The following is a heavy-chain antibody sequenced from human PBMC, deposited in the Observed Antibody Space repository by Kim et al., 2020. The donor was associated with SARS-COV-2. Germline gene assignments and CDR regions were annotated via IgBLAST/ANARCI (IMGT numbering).Heavy chain of an antibody. J-gene: IGHJ4*02. D-gene: IGHD2-15*01. V-gene: IGHV4-39*01. Sequence: NPSLKSRGTISVDTSKTQFSLRLSSVTAAGTAVYYCATPDYSGWYYDYWGQGTLVTVSS. CDR3: ATPDYSGWYYDY.